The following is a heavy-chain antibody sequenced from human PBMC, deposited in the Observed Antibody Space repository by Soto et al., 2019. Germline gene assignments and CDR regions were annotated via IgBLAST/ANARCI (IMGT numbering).Heavy chain of an antibody. V-gene: IGHV3-30-3*01. D-gene: IGHD6-19*01. CDR3: ARDLCDSSGCPLDY. CDR1: GFTFSSYA. CDR2: ISYDGSNK. Sequence: PGGSLRLSCAASGFTFSSYAMHWVRQAPGKGLEWVAVISYDGSNKYYADSVKGRFTTSRDNSKNTLYLQMNSLRAEDTAVYYCARDLCDSSGCPLDYWGQGTLVTVSS. J-gene: IGHJ4*02.